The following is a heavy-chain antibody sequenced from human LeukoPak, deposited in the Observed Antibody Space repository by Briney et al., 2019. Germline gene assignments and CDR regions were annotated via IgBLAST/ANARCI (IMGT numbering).Heavy chain of an antibody. CDR1: GFTFSSYS. Sequence: GSLRLSCAASGFTFSSYSMNWVRQAPGKGLEWVSGISGSGSSTYYADSVKGRFTISRDNSKNMLYLQMSSLRAEDTAVYYCAKVRTVVVPAAMVDYWGQGTLATVSS. CDR3: AKVRTVVVPAAMVDY. D-gene: IGHD2-2*01. V-gene: IGHV3-23*01. J-gene: IGHJ4*02. CDR2: ISGSGSST.